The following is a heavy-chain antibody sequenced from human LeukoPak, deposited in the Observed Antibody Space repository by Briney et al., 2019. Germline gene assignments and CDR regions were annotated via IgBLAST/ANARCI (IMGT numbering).Heavy chain of an antibody. V-gene: IGHV3-30*02. Sequence: GGSLRLSCAASEFTFSNYGMHWVRQAPGKGLEWVAFIRYDGSNKYYADSVKGRFTMSRDNSKNTLYLQMNSLRAEDTAVYYCARGLYCSGGSCYFKNWGQGTLVTVSS. CDR1: EFTFSNYG. D-gene: IGHD2-15*01. CDR3: ARGLYCSGGSCYFKN. CDR2: IRYDGSNK. J-gene: IGHJ1*01.